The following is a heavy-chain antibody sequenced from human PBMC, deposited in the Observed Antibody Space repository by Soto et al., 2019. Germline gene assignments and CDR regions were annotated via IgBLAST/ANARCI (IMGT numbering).Heavy chain of an antibody. D-gene: IGHD3-3*01. CDR1: GYTFTGYY. J-gene: IGHJ6*02. V-gene: IGHV1-2*02. Sequence: GASVKVSCKASGYTFTGYYMHWVRQAPGQGLEWMGWINPNSGGTNYAQKFQGRVTMTRDTSISTAYMELSRLRSDDTAVYYCARAIHYDFWSGTYGMDVWGQGTTVTVSS. CDR3: ARAIHYDFWSGTYGMDV. CDR2: INPNSGGT.